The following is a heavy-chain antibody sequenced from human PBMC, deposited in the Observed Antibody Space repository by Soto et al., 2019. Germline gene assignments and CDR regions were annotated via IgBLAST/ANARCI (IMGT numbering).Heavy chain of an antibody. CDR2: ISYDGSNK. Sequence: QVQLVESGGGVVQPGRSLRLSCVVSGFTFSSYGMHWVRQAPGKGLEWVAVISYDGSNKYYADSVKGRFTISRDNSNXTVXXQXDSLRAEDTALYYCARDVSCSGGSCYDYYYYYGMDVWGQGTTVTVSS. D-gene: IGHD2-15*01. CDR1: GFTFSSYG. V-gene: IGHV3-30*03. CDR3: ARDVSCSGGSCYDYYYYYGMDV. J-gene: IGHJ6*02.